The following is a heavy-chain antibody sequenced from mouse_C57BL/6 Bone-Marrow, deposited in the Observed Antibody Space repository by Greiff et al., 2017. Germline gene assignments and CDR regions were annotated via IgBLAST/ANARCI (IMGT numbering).Heavy chain of an antibody. CDR2: FYPGSGSI. CDR3: ARHCEGVYSNYSLAWFAY. J-gene: IGHJ3*01. CDR1: GYTFTEYT. D-gene: IGHD2-5*01. V-gene: IGHV1-62-2*01. Sequence: QVQLQQSGAELVKPGASVKLSCKASGYTFTEYTIHWVKQRPGQGLEWIGWFYPGSGSINYNEKFKDKATLTANKSSSTVYMELSRLTSEDSAVYFCARHCEGVYSNYSLAWFAYWGQGTLVTVSA.